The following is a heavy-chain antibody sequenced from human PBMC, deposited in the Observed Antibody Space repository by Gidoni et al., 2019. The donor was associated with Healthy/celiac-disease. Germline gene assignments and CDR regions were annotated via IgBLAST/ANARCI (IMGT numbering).Heavy chain of an antibody. Sequence: QVQLVQSGAEVKTPGASVKVSCTASGYTFTSYDINWVRQATGQGLEWMGWMNPNSGNTGYAQKFQGRVTMTRNTSISTAYMERSSLRSEDTAVYYCARGLFRPGDPEIDYWGQGTLVTVSS. CDR3: ARGLFRPGDPEIDY. CDR2: MNPNSGNT. V-gene: IGHV1-8*01. J-gene: IGHJ4*02. CDR1: GYTFTSYD. D-gene: IGHD7-27*01.